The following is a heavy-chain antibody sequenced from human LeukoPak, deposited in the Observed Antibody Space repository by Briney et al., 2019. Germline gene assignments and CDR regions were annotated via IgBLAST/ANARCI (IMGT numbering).Heavy chain of an antibody. Sequence: GGSLRLSCAASGFSFSSYAMHWVRQAPGKGLEWVALIPYDGNNKYYADSVNGRFTISRDNSKNTLYLQMNSLRAEDTAVYYCARDALSLHSSSPLDYWGQGTLVTVSS. V-gene: IGHV3-30-3*01. CDR2: IPYDGNNK. CDR3: ARDALSLHSSSPLDY. D-gene: IGHD6-13*01. CDR1: GFSFSSYA. J-gene: IGHJ4*02.